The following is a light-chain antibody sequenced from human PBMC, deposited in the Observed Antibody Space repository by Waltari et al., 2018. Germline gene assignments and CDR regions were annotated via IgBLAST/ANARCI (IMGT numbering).Light chain of an antibody. CDR2: KAS. J-gene: IGKJ1*01. CDR3: LQYNSYSWT. V-gene: IGKV1-5*03. Sequence: DIQMTQSPSTLSASVGDRVTIACRASQGISGWLAWYQQKPGKAPNLLISKASSLQTGVPSRFNGSGSGTEFSLTINTLQPDDFATYHCLQYNSYSWTFGQGTKVEIK. CDR1: QGISGW.